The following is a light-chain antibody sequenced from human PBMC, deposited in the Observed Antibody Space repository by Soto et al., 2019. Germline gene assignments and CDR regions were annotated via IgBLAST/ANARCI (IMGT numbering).Light chain of an antibody. Sequence: DIQMTQSPSSLSASVGDRVTITCRASRSINTYVNWYQQRPGKAPELLIYSASSLHTGVPSRFSGSGAGTDFTFTINSLLPEDFAIYHCQQTYSTPRTFGQGTKVDIK. CDR3: QQTYSTPRT. J-gene: IGKJ1*01. CDR2: SAS. CDR1: RSINTY. V-gene: IGKV1-39*01.